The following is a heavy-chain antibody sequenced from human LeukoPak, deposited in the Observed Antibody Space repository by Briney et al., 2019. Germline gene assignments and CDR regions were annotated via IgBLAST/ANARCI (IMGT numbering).Heavy chain of an antibody. J-gene: IGHJ5*02. CDR2: IYNSGSN. V-gene: IGHV4-39*01. CDR1: GGSISSSTYY. D-gene: IGHD6-13*01. Sequence: SETLSLTCSVSGGSISSSTYYWGWIRQPPGKGLEWFVNIYNSGSNYYNPSLKSRVTISVDTSKNQFSLKLSSVTAADTAVYYCARQAYSSNLGWFDPWGQGTLVTVSS. CDR3: ARQAYSSNLGWFDP.